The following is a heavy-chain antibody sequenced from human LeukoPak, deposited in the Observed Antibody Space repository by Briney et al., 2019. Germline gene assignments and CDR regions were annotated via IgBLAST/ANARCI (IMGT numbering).Heavy chain of an antibody. Sequence: PGGSLRLSCAASGFTFSNYWMSWVRQAPGKGLEWVANIKPDGGEKYYVDSVKGRFTISRDNAKNSLYLQMNSLRAEDTAVYYCARDQYSGASIVFDYWGQGTLVTVSS. CDR1: GFTFSNYW. CDR2: IKPDGGEK. CDR3: ARDQYSGASIVFDY. D-gene: IGHD6-6*01. V-gene: IGHV3-7*01. J-gene: IGHJ4*02.